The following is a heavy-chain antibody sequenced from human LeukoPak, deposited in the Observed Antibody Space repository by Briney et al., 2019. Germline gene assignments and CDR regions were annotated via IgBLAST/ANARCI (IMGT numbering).Heavy chain of an antibody. Sequence: GGSLRLSCAASGLTFSSYAMSWVRQAPGKGLEWVSAISGSGGSTYYADSVKGRFTISRDNSKNTLYLQMNSLRAEDTAVYYCAKAGRYCSGGNCYSGRSSWFDPWGQGTLVTVSS. D-gene: IGHD2-15*01. V-gene: IGHV3-23*01. CDR3: AKAGRYCSGGNCYSGRSSWFDP. CDR1: GLTFSSYA. J-gene: IGHJ5*02. CDR2: ISGSGGST.